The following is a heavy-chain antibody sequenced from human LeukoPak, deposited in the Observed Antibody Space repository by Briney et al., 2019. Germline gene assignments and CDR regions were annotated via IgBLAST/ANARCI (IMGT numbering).Heavy chain of an antibody. CDR2: ISSSSSYI. D-gene: IGHD6-19*01. V-gene: IGHV3-21*01. CDR3: ARDLNQRIAVAGDDAFDI. J-gene: IGHJ3*02. Sequence: GRSLRLSCAASGFTFDDYAMHWVRQAPGKGLEWVSSISSSSSYIYYADSVKGRFTISRDNAKNSLYLQMNSLRAEDTAVYYCARDLNQRIAVAGDDAFDIWGQGTMVTVSS. CDR1: GFTFDDYA.